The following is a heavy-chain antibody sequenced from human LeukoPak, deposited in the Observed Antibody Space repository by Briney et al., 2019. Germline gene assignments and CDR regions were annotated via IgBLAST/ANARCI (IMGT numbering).Heavy chain of an antibody. Sequence: SETLSLTCTVSGGSIRSSYYYWGWIRQPPGKGLEWIGSIYDSGSTYYNPSLKSRVTISVGTSKNQFSLKLNSVTAADTAVYYCARGGYYDSSGYPLGGYWGQGTLVTVSS. CDR1: GGSIRSSYYY. J-gene: IGHJ4*02. CDR3: ARGGYYDSSGYPLGGY. V-gene: IGHV4-39*01. D-gene: IGHD3-22*01. CDR2: IYDSGST.